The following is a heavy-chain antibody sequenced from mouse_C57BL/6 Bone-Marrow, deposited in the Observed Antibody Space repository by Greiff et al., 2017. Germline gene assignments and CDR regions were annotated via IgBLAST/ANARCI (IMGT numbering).Heavy chain of an antibody. J-gene: IGHJ2*01. CDR2: IHPNSGST. CDR3: ARFPYYGSSYLDV. V-gene: IGHV1-64*01. CDR1: GYTFTSYW. D-gene: IGHD1-1*01. Sequence: QVQLQQPGAGLVKPGASVKFSCKASGYTFTSYWMHWVQQRPGQGLEWIALIHPNSGSTYYTEKFKGQATLTVDKYSSTVYMQRRRLADEDSAVCYSARFPYYGSSYLDVWGQGTTLTVSS.